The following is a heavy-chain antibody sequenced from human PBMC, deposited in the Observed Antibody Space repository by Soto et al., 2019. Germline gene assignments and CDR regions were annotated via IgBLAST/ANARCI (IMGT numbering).Heavy chain of an antibody. J-gene: IGHJ4*02. CDR2: VSGGGAST. CDR3: AKTQTFNGYYGGFDA. V-gene: IGHV3-23*01. D-gene: IGHD3-3*01. Sequence: EVQLWESGGGFVQPGGSLRLSCAATGFSFAGYALTWVRQAPGKGLEWLSAVSGGGASTNYADSVRGRFSISRDVSGNMIYLQLNRLTAGDTATYYCAKTQTFNGYYGGFDAWGQGTRVTVSS. CDR1: GFSFAGYA.